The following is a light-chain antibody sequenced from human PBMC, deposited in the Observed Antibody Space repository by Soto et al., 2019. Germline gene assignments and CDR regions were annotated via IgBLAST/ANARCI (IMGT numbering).Light chain of an antibody. CDR3: QSYDSSPSVV. CDR2: GNS. Sequence: QSVLTQPPSVSGAPGQRVTISCTGSSSNIGAGYDVHWYQQLPGTAPKLLIHGNSNRPSGVPDRFSGSKSGTSASLAITGLQAEDEGDYYCQSYDSSPSVVFGGGTKLAVL. J-gene: IGLJ2*01. CDR1: SSNIGAGYD. V-gene: IGLV1-40*01.